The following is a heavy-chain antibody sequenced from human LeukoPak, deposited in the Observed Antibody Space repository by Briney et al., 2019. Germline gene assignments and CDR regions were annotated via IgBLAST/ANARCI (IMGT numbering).Heavy chain of an antibody. Sequence: GGSLRLSCAASGFTFSSYSMNWVRQAPGKGLEWVSSISSSSSDIYYADSVKGRFTISRDNAKNSLYLQMNSLRAEDTAVYYCAVVPDYDILTGPDPNDYWGQGTLVTVSS. CDR3: AVVPDYDILTGPDPNDY. J-gene: IGHJ4*02. D-gene: IGHD3-9*01. V-gene: IGHV3-21*01. CDR2: ISSSSSDI. CDR1: GFTFSSYS.